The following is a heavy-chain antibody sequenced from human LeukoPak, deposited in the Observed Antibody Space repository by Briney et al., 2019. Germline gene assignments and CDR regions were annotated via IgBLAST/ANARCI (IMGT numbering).Heavy chain of an antibody. D-gene: IGHD5-24*01. J-gene: IGHJ5*02. Sequence: SETLSLTCTVSGYSISSGYYWGWIRQPPGKGLEWIGTIYYSGSTYYNPSLKSRVTISVDSSKNQFSLRLSSVTAADTAVYYCARESLTWLQSRTSWFDPWGQGTLVTVSS. CDR1: GYSISSGYY. V-gene: IGHV4-38-2*02. CDR2: IYYSGST. CDR3: ARESLTWLQSRTSWFDP.